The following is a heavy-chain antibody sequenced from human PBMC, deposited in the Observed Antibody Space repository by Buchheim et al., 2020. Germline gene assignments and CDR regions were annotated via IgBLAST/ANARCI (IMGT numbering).Heavy chain of an antibody. Sequence: QVQLQESGPGLVKPSQTLSLTCTVSGGSISSGSYYWSWIRQPAGKGLEWIGRIYTSGSTNYNPSLKSRVTLPVDTSKNQFSLKLSSVTAADTAVYYCARAGSTSWFDPWGQGTL. V-gene: IGHV4-61*02. D-gene: IGHD2-2*01. J-gene: IGHJ5*02. CDR1: GGSISSGSYY. CDR3: ARAGSTSWFDP. CDR2: IYTSGST.